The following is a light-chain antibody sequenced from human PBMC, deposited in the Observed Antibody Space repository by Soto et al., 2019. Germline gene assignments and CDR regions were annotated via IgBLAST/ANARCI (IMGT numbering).Light chain of an antibody. CDR2: DVN. CDR1: SSDVGGYNY. Sequence: QSVLTQPASVSGSPGQSITISCTGTSSDVGGYNYVSWYQQHPGKAPKLMIYDVNNRPSGVSNRFSGSKSGNTASLPISGLQAEDEADYYCSSYTGSSTYVVFGGGTKLTVL. J-gene: IGLJ2*01. CDR3: SSYTGSSTYVV. V-gene: IGLV2-14*01.